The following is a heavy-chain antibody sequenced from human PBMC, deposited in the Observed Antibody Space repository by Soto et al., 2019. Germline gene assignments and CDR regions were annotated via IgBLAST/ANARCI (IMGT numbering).Heavy chain of an antibody. J-gene: IGHJ4*02. Sequence: GGSLRLSCAASGFTFSAYWMHWVRQVPGKGLTWVSRISDDGSTATYADSVKGRFVISRDNAKNSLYLEMNTLRADDSGLYYCARGPRVSSTGTGAHWGRGTLVTVSS. V-gene: IGHV3-74*01. CDR2: ISDDGSTA. CDR3: ARGPRVSSTGTGAH. CDR1: GFTFSAYW. D-gene: IGHD1-1*01.